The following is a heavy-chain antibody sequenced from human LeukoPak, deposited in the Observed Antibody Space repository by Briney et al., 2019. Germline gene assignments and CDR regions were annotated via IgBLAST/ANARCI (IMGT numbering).Heavy chain of an antibody. J-gene: IGHJ3*02. D-gene: IGHD3-16*01. Sequence: ASETLSLTCTVSGGSISSYYWSWIGQPAGKGLEWIGRFYADGSTHYNPSLKSRVTMSIDTSKNQFSLKLTFVTAADTAVYYCAREVWEADAFDIWGQGTVVTVSS. CDR3: AREVWEADAFDI. V-gene: IGHV4-4*07. CDR2: FYADGST. CDR1: GGSISSYY.